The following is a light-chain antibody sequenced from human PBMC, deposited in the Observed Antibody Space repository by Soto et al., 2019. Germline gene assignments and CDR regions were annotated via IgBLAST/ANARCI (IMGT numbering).Light chain of an antibody. CDR1: QSVSSN. Sequence: EIVMTQSPATLSVSPGERATLSCRASQSVSSNLAWYQQKPGQAPRLLIYGASTRATGIPDRFSGSGSGTEFTPTISSLQSEDFDVYYCQQYNNWPRTFGQGTKVDIK. CDR3: QQYNNWPRT. J-gene: IGKJ1*01. V-gene: IGKV3-15*01. CDR2: GAS.